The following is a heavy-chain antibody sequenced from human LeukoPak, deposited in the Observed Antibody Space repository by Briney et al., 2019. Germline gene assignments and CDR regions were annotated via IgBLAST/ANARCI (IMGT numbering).Heavy chain of an antibody. J-gene: IGHJ5*02. CDR3: ARGIAAAVPGWFDP. D-gene: IGHD6-13*01. V-gene: IGHV4-61*02. Sequence: SETLSLTCTVSGGSISSGSYYWSWIRQPAWKGLEWIGRIYTSGSTNYNPSLKSRVTISVDTSKNQFSLKLSSVTAADTAVYYCARGIAAAVPGWFDPWGQGTLVTVSS. CDR1: GGSISSGSYY. CDR2: IYTSGST.